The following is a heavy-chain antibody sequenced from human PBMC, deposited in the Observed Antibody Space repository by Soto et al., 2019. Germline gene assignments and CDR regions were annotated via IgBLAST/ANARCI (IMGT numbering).Heavy chain of an antibody. CDR2: INHSGST. CDR1: GGSFSGYY. Sequence: SETLSLTCAVYGGSFSGYYWSWIRQPPGKGLEWIGEINHSGSTNYNPSLKSRVTISVDTSKNQFSLKLSSVTAADTAVYYCARGKLLWFGESPWYYYYGMDVWGQGTTVT. CDR3: ARGKLLWFGESPWYYYYGMDV. J-gene: IGHJ6*02. D-gene: IGHD3-10*01. V-gene: IGHV4-34*01.